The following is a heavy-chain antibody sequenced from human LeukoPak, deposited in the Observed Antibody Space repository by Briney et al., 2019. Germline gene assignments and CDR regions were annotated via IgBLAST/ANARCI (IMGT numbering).Heavy chain of an antibody. CDR2: ISSSSTYI. J-gene: IGHJ4*02. V-gene: IGHV3-21*01. Sequence: PGGSLRLSCAASGFTFSSYSMNWVRQAPGKGLEWVSSISSSSTYIYYADSVKGRFTISRDNAKNSLYLQMNSLRAEDTAVYYCARDRAITMMTGPNDYWGQGTLVTVSS. CDR3: ARDRAITMMTGPNDY. D-gene: IGHD3-22*01. CDR1: GFTFSSYS.